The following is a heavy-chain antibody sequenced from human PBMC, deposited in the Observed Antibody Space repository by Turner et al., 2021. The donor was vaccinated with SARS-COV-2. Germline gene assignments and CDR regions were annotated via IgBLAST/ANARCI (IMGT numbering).Heavy chain of an antibody. Sequence: QLQLQESGPGLVKPSETLSLTCTVSGGSISSSGYYWGWIRQPPGKGLEWIGSIYYSGSTYYNPSLKSRVTISVDTSKNQFSLKLSSVTAADTAVYYCARQRLVVVPAAIINGMDVWGQGTTVTVSS. CDR1: GGSISSSGYY. CDR3: ARQRLVVVPAAIINGMDV. CDR2: IYYSGST. V-gene: IGHV4-39*01. D-gene: IGHD2-2*01. J-gene: IGHJ6*02.